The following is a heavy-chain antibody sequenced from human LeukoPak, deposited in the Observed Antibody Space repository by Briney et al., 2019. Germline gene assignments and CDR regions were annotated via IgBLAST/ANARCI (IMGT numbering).Heavy chain of an antibody. J-gene: IGHJ5*02. Sequence: GESLQISCKGSGYDFPSYWVAWVRPMTGKGRGWMGIIYPDDSDIRYSPSFQGQVTISADKSISTAYLQWSSLKASDTGIYYCARGIGAVLNWFDPWGQGTLVTVSS. CDR3: ARGIGAVLNWFDP. CDR1: GYDFPSYW. D-gene: IGHD6-13*01. V-gene: IGHV5-51*01. CDR2: IYPDDSDI.